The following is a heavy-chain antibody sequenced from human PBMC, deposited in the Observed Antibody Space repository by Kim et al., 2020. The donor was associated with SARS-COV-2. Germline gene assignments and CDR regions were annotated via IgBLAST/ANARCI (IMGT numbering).Heavy chain of an antibody. V-gene: IGHV1-3*01. CDR1: GYTFSTSA. CDR3: VRDCFNNFRWGSYDS. D-gene: IGHD3-16*01. Sequence: ASVKVSCKPSGYTFSTSAMHWVRQAPGQRLEWMGWINVPNANTKYPEKFQGRITITRDMSASTAYMELSRLRYEDTAVYYCVRDCFNNFRWGSYDSWGQG. J-gene: IGHJ4*02. CDR2: INVPNANT.